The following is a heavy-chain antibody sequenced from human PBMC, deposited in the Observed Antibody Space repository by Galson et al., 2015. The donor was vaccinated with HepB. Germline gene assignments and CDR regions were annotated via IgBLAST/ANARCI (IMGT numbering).Heavy chain of an antibody. CDR2: IHSDGSGT. J-gene: IGHJ4*02. CDR1: GFTFSRYW. D-gene: IGHD2-2*01. V-gene: IGHV3-74*01. CDR3: ARAIVVVPAAIGRYFPLDS. Sequence: SLRLSCAASGFTFSRYWMHWVRQAPGKGLEWVSRIHSDGSGTSYADSVTGRFTISRDNAKNTLFLQMNSLRAEDTAIYYCARAIVVVPAAIGRYFPLDSWGQGTLVTVSS.